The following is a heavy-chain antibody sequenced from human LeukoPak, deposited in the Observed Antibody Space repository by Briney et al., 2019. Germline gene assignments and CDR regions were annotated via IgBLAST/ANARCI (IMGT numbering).Heavy chain of an antibody. CDR1: GGSISSYY. CDR3: ARHNGYSSGWYSGNWFDP. V-gene: IGHV4-59*08. J-gene: IGHJ5*02. D-gene: IGHD6-19*01. Sequence: SETLSLTCTVSGGSISSYYWSWIRQPPGKGLEWIGYIYYSGSTNYNPSLKSRVTISVDTSKNQFSLKLSSVTAADTAVYYCARHNGYSSGWYSGNWFDPWGQGTLVTVSS. CDR2: IYYSGST.